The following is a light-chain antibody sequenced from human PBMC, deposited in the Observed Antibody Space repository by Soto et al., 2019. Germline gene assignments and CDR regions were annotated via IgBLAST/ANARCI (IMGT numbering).Light chain of an antibody. V-gene: IGLV4-69*01. Sequence: QPVLTQSPSASASLGASVRLTCTLTSGHSSYPIAWHQQQPEKGPRYLMKLNSDGSHSKGDGIPDRFSGSSSGAERYLTISSLQSEDESDYYCQTWGTGIVVFGGGTKVTVL. CDR3: QTWGTGIVV. J-gene: IGLJ2*01. CDR1: SGHSSYP. CDR2: LNSDGSH.